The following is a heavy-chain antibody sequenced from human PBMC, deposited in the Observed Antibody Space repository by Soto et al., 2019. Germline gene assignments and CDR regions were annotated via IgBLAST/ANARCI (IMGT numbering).Heavy chain of an antibody. CDR3: VRDGTKTLRDWFDP. V-gene: IGHV4-30-4*07. J-gene: IGHJ5*02. CDR1: GASITDGAYS. CDR2: INATGTT. D-gene: IGHD1-1*01. Sequence: LSLTVTLSGASITDGAYSWSWIRQTPGKGLEWIGYINATGTTDYNPSLKSRLMMSVDTSKKQFSLNLRSVTAADTAVYYCVRDGTKTLRDWFDPWGQGISVTVSS.